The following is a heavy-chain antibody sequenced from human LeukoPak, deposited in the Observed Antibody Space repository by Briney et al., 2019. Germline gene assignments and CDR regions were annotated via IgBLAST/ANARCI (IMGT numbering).Heavy chain of an antibody. J-gene: IGHJ5*02. V-gene: IGHV3-33*01. D-gene: IGHD4-17*01. CDR2: IWYGGSNK. CDR1: GFTFSSYG. Sequence: PGRSLTLSCAASGFTFSSYGMHWVRQAPGKGLEWVAVIWYGGSNKCYADSVKGRFTISRDNSKNTLYLQMNSLRAEDTAVYYCARGYGDRLDCFDPWGQGTLVTVSS. CDR3: ARGYGDRLDCFDP.